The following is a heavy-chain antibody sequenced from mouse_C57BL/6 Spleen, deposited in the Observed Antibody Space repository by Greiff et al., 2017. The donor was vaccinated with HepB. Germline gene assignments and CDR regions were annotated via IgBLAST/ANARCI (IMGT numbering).Heavy chain of an antibody. Sequence: EVKLMESEGGLVQPGSSMKLSCTASGFTFSDYYMAWVRQVPEKGLEWVANINYDGSSTYYLDSLKSRFIISRDNAKNILYLQMSSLKSEDTATYYCAREPGLGYAMDYWGQGTSVTVSS. CDR1: GFTFSDYY. J-gene: IGHJ4*01. CDR2: INYDGSST. CDR3: AREPGLGYAMDY. D-gene: IGHD2-4*01. V-gene: IGHV5-16*01.